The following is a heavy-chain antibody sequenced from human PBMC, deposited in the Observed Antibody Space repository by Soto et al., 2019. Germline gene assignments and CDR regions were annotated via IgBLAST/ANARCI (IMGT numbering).Heavy chain of an antibody. CDR1: GFTFSGSA. Sequence: EVQLVESGGGLVQPGGSLKLSCAASGFTFSGSAMHWVRQASGKGLEWVGRIRSKANSYATAYAASVKGRFTISRDDSKNTAHLQMNWLKTEDTAVYYCTILRAPSYCSGGSCYYWGQGTLVTVSS. D-gene: IGHD2-15*01. V-gene: IGHV3-73*01. J-gene: IGHJ4*02. CDR3: TILRAPSYCSGGSCYY. CDR2: IRSKANSYAT.